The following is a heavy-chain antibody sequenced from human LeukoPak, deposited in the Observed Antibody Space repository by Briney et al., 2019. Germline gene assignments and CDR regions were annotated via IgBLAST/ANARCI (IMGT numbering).Heavy chain of an antibody. J-gene: IGHJ4*02. CDR3: AGDNYGEDY. Sequence: GGSLRLSCAASGFTFSSYWMHWVRQAPGKGLVWVARINSDGSITRYADSVKGRFTISRDNAKNTLYLQMNSLRAEDTAVYYCAGDNYGEDYWGQGTLVTVSS. V-gene: IGHV3-74*01. CDR2: INSDGSIT. CDR1: GFTFSSYW. D-gene: IGHD4-17*01.